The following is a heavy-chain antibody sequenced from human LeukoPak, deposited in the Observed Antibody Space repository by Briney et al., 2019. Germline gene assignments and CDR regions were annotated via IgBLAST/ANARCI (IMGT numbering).Heavy chain of an antibody. D-gene: IGHD1-26*01. V-gene: IGHV4-34*01. J-gene: IGHJ5*02. CDR3: ARARGSYYWFDP. CDR2: INHGGST. CDR1: GGSFSGYY. Sequence: SETLSLTCAVYGGSFSGYYWSWIRQPPGKGLEWIGEINHGGSTNYNPSLKSRVTISVDTSKNQFSLKLSSVTAADTAVYYCARARGSYYWFDPWGQGTLVTVSS.